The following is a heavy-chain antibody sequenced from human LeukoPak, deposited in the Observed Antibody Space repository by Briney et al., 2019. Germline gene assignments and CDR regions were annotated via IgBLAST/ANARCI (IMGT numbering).Heavy chain of an antibody. CDR3: ARGPSERYYESSGYYYFDY. J-gene: IGHJ4*02. CDR2: INHSGFT. Sequence: PSETLSLTCAVYGGSFRDYYWSWIRQPPGQGLEWVGEINHSGFTTYNPSLERRITISVDTSKNQFFLNLKSVTAADTAVYYCARGPSERYYESSGYYYFDYWGQGTLVTVSS. D-gene: IGHD3-22*01. CDR1: GGSFRDYY. V-gene: IGHV4-34*01.